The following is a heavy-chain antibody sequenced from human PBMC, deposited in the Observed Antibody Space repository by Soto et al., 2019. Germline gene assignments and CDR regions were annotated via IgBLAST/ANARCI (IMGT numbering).Heavy chain of an antibody. J-gene: IGHJ4*02. Sequence: SETLSLTCTVSGGSVSSGSYYWSWIRQPPGKGLEWIGNIYYSGSTNYNPSLKSRVTISVDTSKNQFSLKLSSVTAADTAVYYCAREWPNGSGSSSDYWGQGTLVTVSS. CDR2: IYYSGST. CDR3: AREWPNGSGSSSDY. CDR1: GGSVSSGSYY. D-gene: IGHD3-10*01. V-gene: IGHV4-61*01.